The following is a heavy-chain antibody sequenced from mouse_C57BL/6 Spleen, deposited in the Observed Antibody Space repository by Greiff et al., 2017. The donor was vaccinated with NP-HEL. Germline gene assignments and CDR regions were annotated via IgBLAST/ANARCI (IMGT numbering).Heavy chain of an antibody. CDR3: ARSKWDEAWFAY. CDR1: GYSFTGYY. V-gene: IGHV1-42*01. Sequence: EVQRVESGPELVKPGASVKISCKASGYSFTGYYMNWVKQSPEKSLEWIGEINPSTGGTTSNPKCKAKATLTVDKSSSTAYMQLKSLTSEDAAVYYCARSKWDEAWFAYWGQGTLVTVSA. J-gene: IGHJ3*01. CDR2: INPSTGGT. D-gene: IGHD1-3*01.